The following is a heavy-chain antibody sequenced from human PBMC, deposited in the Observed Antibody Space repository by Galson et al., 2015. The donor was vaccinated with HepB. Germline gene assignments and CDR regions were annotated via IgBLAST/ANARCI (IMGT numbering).Heavy chain of an antibody. V-gene: IGHV3-21*01. Sequence: LRLSCAASGFTLSTYNMNWVRQAPGKGLEWVSFIDIGNTFIKYTESVKGRFTISRDDAKNSLYLQMSSLRAEDAALYYCARDLGTSRRAYDIWGQGTLVTVSS. CDR3: ARDLGTSRRAYDI. CDR1: GFTLSTYN. CDR2: IDIGNTFI. J-gene: IGHJ3*02. D-gene: IGHD1-1*01.